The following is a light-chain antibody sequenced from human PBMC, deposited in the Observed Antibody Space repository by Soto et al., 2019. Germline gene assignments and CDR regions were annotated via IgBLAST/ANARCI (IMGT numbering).Light chain of an antibody. CDR2: GAS. J-gene: IGKJ4*01. Sequence: EIVLTQSPGTVSLSPGERATLSCRASQSVYNNYIAWYQQSPGQAPRVLIYGASTGATGTPDRFSGSGSGTDFTFTISRLEPEDSAVYYCQQYGNSVTFGGGTKVEMK. V-gene: IGKV3-20*01. CDR3: QQYGNSVT. CDR1: QSVYNNY.